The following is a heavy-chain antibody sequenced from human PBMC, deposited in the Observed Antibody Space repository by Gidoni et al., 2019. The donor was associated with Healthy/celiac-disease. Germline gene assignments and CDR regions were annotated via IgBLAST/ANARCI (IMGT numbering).Heavy chain of an antibody. CDR1: GGSISSYY. CDR2: IYYSGST. V-gene: IGHV4-59*01. D-gene: IGHD6-13*01. CDR3: ARAETYSSSDYFDY. J-gene: IGHJ4*02. Sequence: QVQLQESGPGLVKPSETLSLTCTVSGGSISSYYWSWIRQPPGKGLEWIGYIYYSGSTNYNPSLKSRVTISVDTSKNQFSLKLSSVTAADTAVYYCARAETYSSSDYFDYWGQGTLVTVSS.